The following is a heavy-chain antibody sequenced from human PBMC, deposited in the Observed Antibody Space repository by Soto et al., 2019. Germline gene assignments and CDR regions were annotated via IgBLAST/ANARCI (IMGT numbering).Heavy chain of an antibody. V-gene: IGHV4-30-4*02. CDR1: DGSVSSGDYY. CDR2: IFYSGST. J-gene: IGHJ4*02. D-gene: IGHD1-20*01. Sequence: PSETLSLTCTVSDGSVSSGDYYWSWIRQPPGKGLEWIGYIFYSGSTYYNPSLKSRVTISVDTSKNQFSLKLSSVTAADTAVYYCARGGYDWNDVTDYWGQGTLVTVSS. CDR3: ARGGYDWNDVTDY.